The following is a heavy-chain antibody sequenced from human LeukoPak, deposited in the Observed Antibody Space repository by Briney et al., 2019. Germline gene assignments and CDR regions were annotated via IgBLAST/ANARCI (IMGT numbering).Heavy chain of an antibody. J-gene: IGHJ4*02. CDR1: GGSISSYY. CDR2: ICYSGST. D-gene: IGHD3-10*01. V-gene: IGHV4-59*12. CDR3: ARDNSYYYGSGSYSVDY. Sequence: SETLSLTCTVSGGSISSYYWSWIRQPSGKGLEWIGYICYSGSTNYNPSLKSRVTISVDTSKNQFSLKLSSVTAADTAVYYCARDNSYYYGSGSYSVDYWGQGTLVTVSS.